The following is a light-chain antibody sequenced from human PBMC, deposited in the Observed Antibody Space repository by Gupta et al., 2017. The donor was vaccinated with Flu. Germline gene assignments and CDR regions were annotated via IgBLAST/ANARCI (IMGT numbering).Light chain of an antibody. J-gene: IGKJ2*01. V-gene: IGKV2-30*02. CDR2: KGS. CDR1: KCCGHSDGNTY. CDR3: TQRKSCPFA. Sequence: VNIGKPASNSCSASKCCGHSDGNTYLNWFQQRPGQSPRRLIYKGSNRDSGVPDRFSGSGSGTEFTLKISSGEADDVGVYYCTQRKSCPFAFGQGTKLEI.